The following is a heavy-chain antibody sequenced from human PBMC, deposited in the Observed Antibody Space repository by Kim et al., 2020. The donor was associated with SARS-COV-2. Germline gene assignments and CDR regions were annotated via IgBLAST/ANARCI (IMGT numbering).Heavy chain of an antibody. CDR3: ARETIYYDTLLFDY. Sequence: SQKFQCRVTITRDTSASTAYMELSSLRSEDTAVYYCARETIYYDTLLFDYWGQGTLVTVSS. J-gene: IGHJ4*02. D-gene: IGHD3-22*01. V-gene: IGHV1-3*01.